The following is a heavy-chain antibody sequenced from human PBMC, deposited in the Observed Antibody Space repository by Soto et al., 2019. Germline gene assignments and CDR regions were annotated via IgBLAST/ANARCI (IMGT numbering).Heavy chain of an antibody. J-gene: IGHJ4*02. V-gene: IGHV3-23*01. CDR3: AKDIERIMVRGIVFDY. CDR1: GFTFSSYA. Sequence: EVQLLESGGGLVQPGGSLRLSCAASGFTFSSYAMSWVRQAPGKGLEWVSAISGSGGSTYYADSVKGRFTISRDNSKNTLYLQMNSLRAEDTAVYYCAKDIERIMVRGIVFDYWGQGTLVTVSS. CDR2: ISGSGGST. D-gene: IGHD3-10*01.